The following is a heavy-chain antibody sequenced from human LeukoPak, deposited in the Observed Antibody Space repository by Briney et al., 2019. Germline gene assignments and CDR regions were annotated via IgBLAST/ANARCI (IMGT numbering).Heavy chain of an antibody. CDR2: IYYSGST. D-gene: IGHD6-13*01. Sequence: SETLSLTCTVSGGSISSYYWSWIRQPPGKGLEWIGYIYYSGSTNYNPSLKSRVTISVDTSKNQSSLKLSSVTAAATAVYYCARGRIAAAGTGPYYYGMDVWGQGTTVTVSS. CDR3: ARGRIAAAGTGPYYYGMDV. CDR1: GGSISSYY. J-gene: IGHJ6*02. V-gene: IGHV4-59*01.